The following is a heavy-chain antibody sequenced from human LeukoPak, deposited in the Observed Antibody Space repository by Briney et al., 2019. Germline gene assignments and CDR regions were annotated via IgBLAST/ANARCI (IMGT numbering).Heavy chain of an antibody. CDR3: ARDRRLGYCSSTSCYPYYYYGMDV. Sequence: PGGSLRLSCAASGFTFIDYAMSWVRQAPGKGLEWVSGISGGGASTYYADSVKGRFTISRDNSKNTLYLQMNSLRAEDTAVYYCARDRRLGYCSSTSCYPYYYYGMDVWGQGTTVTVSS. D-gene: IGHD2-2*01. J-gene: IGHJ6*02. CDR2: ISGGGAST. V-gene: IGHV3-23*01. CDR1: GFTFIDYA.